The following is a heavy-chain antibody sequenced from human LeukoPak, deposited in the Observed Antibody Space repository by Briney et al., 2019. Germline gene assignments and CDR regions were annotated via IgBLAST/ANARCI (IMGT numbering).Heavy chain of an antibody. V-gene: IGHV1-69*04. Sequence: ASVKVSCTASGGTFSSYAISWVRQAPGQGLEWMGRIIPILGIANYAQKFQGRVTITVDKSTSTAYMEPSSLRSEDTAVYYCAGGLEGVYDNYCYLLAGDYWGQGTLVTGSS. D-gene: IGHD3-22*01. CDR2: IIPILGIA. CDR1: GGTFSSYA. J-gene: IGHJ4*02. CDR3: AGGLEGVYDNYCYLLAGDY.